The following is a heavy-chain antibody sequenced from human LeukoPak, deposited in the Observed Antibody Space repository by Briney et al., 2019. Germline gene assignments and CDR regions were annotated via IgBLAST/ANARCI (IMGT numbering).Heavy chain of an antibody. Sequence: GGSLRLSCAASGFTFSSYAMSWVRQAPGKGLEWVSTISGSGGSTYYADSVKGRFTISRDNSKNTLYLQMNSLRAEDTAVYYCAKVVTGIVVGGVFHYWGQGTLVTVSS. CDR3: AKVVTGIVVGGVFHY. D-gene: IGHD3-22*01. CDR1: GFTFSSYA. J-gene: IGHJ4*02. CDR2: ISGSGGST. V-gene: IGHV3-23*01.